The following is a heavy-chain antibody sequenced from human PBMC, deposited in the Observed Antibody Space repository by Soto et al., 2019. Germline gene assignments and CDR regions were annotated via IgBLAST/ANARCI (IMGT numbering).Heavy chain of an antibody. CDR1: GGSISRFY. Sequence: PSETLSLTCTVSGGSISRFYWSWIRQPPGKGLEWVGYIYSSGSTKFNPSLKSRGTISVDTSKNQFSLNLNSVTAADTAVYYCARTRGISYYYDNNSHLYHFDYWGQGTLVTVSS. CDR2: IYSSGST. CDR3: ARTRGISYYYDNNSHLYHFDY. J-gene: IGHJ4*02. V-gene: IGHV4-59*01. D-gene: IGHD3-22*01.